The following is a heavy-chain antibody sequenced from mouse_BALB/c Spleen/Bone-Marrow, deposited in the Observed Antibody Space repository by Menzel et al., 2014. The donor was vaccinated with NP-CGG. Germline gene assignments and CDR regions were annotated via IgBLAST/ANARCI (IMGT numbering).Heavy chain of an antibody. D-gene: IGHD2-3*01. CDR2: IFPGDGDT. Sequence: QVQLQQSGPELVKPGASVKISCKASGYAFSSSWMNWVKQRPGQDLEWIGRIFPGDGDTYYNGKFKGKATLTADKSSSTAYMQLSSLTSVDSAVYFCARSDGYRAMDYWGQGTSVTVSS. J-gene: IGHJ4*01. CDR3: ARSDGYRAMDY. V-gene: IGHV1-82*01. CDR1: GYAFSSSW.